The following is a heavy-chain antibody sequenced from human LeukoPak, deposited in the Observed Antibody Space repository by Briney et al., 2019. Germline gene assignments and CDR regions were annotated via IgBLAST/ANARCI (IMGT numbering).Heavy chain of an antibody. CDR2: IYTSGST. J-gene: IGHJ6*03. Sequence: SETLSLTCTVSGGSISSYYWSWIRQPAGKGLEWIGRIYTSGSTNYNPSLKSRVTISVDTSKNQFSLKLSSVTAADTAVYYCAREGCSGGSCYYYYMDVWGKGTTVTVSS. V-gene: IGHV4-4*07. CDR1: GGSISSYY. D-gene: IGHD2-15*01. CDR3: AREGCSGGSCYYYYMDV.